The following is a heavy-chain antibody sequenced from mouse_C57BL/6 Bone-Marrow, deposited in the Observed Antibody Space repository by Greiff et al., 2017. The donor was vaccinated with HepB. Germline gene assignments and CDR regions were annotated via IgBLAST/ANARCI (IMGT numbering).Heavy chain of an antibody. V-gene: IGHV6-3*01. CDR3: APYCPSSFDY. Sequence: EVKVEESGGGLVQPGGSMKLSCVASGFTFSNYWMNWVRQSPEKGLEWVAQIRLKSDNYATHYAESVKGRFTISRDDSKRSVYLKMNNLRAEDTGISYFAPYCPSSFDYCPHGTTLTVSS. CDR1: GFTFSNYW. D-gene: IGHD6-5*01. J-gene: IGHJ2*01. CDR2: IRLKSDNYAT.